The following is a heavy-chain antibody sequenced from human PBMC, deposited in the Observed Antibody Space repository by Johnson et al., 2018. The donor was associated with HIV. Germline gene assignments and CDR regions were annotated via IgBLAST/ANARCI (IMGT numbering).Heavy chain of an antibody. CDR2: IWYDGSNK. CDR3: ARDQKVQPSGYLDAFDI. Sequence: QVQLVESGGGLVQPGKSLRLSCAASGFTFSSYGMHWVRQAPGKGLEWVAVIWYDGSNKYYADSVKGRFTISRDNAKNSLYLQMNSLRAEDTAVYYCARDQKVQPSGYLDAFDIWGQGTMVTVSS. CDR1: GFTFSSYG. V-gene: IGHV3-33*01. D-gene: IGHD5-12*01. J-gene: IGHJ3*02.